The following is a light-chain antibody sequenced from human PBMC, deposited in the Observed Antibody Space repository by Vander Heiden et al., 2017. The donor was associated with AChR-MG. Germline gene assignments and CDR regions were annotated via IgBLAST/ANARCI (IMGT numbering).Light chain of an antibody. CDR1: QSVSSSY. CDR3: QQYGSSPLCT. CDR2: AAS. J-gene: IGKJ2*02. Sequence: EIELTQSPGTLSLSPGERATLSCRASQSVSSSYLAWYQQKPGQAPRLLIFAASSRATGIPDRFSGSGSGTDFTLTISRLEPEDFGVYYCQQYGSSPLCTFGQGTKLEIK. V-gene: IGKV3-20*01.